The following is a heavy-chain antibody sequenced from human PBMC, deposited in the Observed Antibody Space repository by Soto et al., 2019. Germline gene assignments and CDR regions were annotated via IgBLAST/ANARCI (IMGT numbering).Heavy chain of an antibody. D-gene: IGHD2-8*01. V-gene: IGHV3-15*07. J-gene: IGHJ4*01. CDR1: GFPFSNAW. CDR3: STDSRTSLPEIRFDY. Sequence: GESLKISCAASGFPFSNAWINWVRQVPGKGLELVGRVKSKTDGGSSDYAEPVKGRFAVSRDDSKNIVYLQMNSLKIEDTGVYYCSTDSRTSLPEIRFDYWGNGTQVNVST. CDR2: VKSKTDGGSS.